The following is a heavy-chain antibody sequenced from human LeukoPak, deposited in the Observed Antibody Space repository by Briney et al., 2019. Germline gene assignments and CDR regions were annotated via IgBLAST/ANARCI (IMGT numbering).Heavy chain of an antibody. Sequence: PPGRSLRLSCAASGFTFDDYAMHWVRQAPGKGLEWVSGISWNSGRIGYADSVKGRFTISRDNAKNSLYLQMNSLRAEDTALYYCARGLGGSYYWGQGTLVTVSS. CDR2: ISWNSGRI. J-gene: IGHJ4*02. CDR3: ARGLGGSYY. CDR1: GFTFDDYA. V-gene: IGHV3-9*01. D-gene: IGHD6-13*01.